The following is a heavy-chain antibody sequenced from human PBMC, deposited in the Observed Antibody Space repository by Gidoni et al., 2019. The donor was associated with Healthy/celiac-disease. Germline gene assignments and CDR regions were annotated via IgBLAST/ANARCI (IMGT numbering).Heavy chain of an antibody. CDR3: ARVTAAAGITDY. V-gene: IGHV4-61*02. D-gene: IGHD6-13*01. J-gene: IGHJ4*02. CDR2: IYTSGST. CDR1: GGSISSGSYY. Sequence: QVQLQESGPGLVKPSQTLSLTCTVSGGSISSGSYYWCWIRQPAGKGLEWIGRIYTSGSTNYNPSLKSRVTISVDTSKNQFSLKLSSVTAADTAVYYCARVTAAAGITDYWGQGTLVTVSS.